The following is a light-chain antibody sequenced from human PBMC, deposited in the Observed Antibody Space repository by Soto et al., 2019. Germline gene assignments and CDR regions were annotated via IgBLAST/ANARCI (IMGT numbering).Light chain of an antibody. CDR1: QVLSSY. Sequence: DIQMTQSPSSLSASLGDRVTITCRASQVLSSYLNWYQQKPGKAPKLLIYAASSLQSGVPSRFSGSGSGTDFTLTISSLRPEDFATYYCQQCYSTLWTFGQGTKVDI. J-gene: IGKJ1*01. CDR2: AAS. CDR3: QQCYSTLWT. V-gene: IGKV1-39*01.